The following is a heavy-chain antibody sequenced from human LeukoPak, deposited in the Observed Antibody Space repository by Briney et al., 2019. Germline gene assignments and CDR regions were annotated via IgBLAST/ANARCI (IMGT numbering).Heavy chain of an antibody. V-gene: IGHV3-23*01. CDR2: INSGGGRT. CDR3: AKEDAVPGASHHSFDP. CDR1: GFTFSSYS. D-gene: IGHD6-19*01. J-gene: IGHJ5*02. Sequence: GGSLRLSCAASGFTFSSYSMRWVRQAPGKGLEWVSSINSGGGRTYYADSVKGRLTITRDNAKNTLYLEVNSLRADDTAVYYCAKEDAVPGASHHSFDPWGQGTLVTVSS.